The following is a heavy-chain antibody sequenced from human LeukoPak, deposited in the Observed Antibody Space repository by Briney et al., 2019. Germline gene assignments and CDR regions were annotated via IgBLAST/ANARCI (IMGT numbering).Heavy chain of an antibody. Sequence: GGSLRLSCAASGFTFSNYAMTWLRQAPGRGLEWVSSIVGSGGSTFYADSVQGRFTISRDNSENTLYLQMNSLRAEDTAVYYCAKSPLPPRFTTFAVVFPGPFDSWGQGTLVTVSS. CDR1: GFTFSNYA. CDR2: IVGSGGST. V-gene: IGHV3-23*01. CDR3: AKSPLPPRFTTFAVVFPGPFDS. J-gene: IGHJ4*02. D-gene: IGHD3-3*01.